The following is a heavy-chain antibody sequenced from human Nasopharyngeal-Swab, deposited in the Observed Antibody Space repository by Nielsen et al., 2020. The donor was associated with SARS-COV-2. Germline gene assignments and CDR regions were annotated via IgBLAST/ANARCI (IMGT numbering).Heavy chain of an antibody. CDR2: INPNSGDP. J-gene: IGHJ4*02. CDR1: GYTFIDHY. CDR3: AKNSDNYYFDF. Sequence: ASVKVSCKASGYTFIDHYMHWVRQAPGQALEWMGWINPNSGDPTYERKFKGRVTLTRDTSTSTAFMELSSLAADDTAVYYCAKNSDNYYFDFWGQGTLVTVSS. D-gene: IGHD1-1*01. V-gene: IGHV1-2*02.